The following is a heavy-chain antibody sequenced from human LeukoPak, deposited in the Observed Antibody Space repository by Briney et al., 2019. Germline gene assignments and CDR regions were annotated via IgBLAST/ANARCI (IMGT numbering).Heavy chain of an antibody. Sequence: SETLSLTCTVSGGSISSGDYYWSWIRQPPGKGLEWIGEINHSGSTNYNPSLKSRVTISVDTSKNQFSLKLSSVTAADTAVYYCARGRKVPDYYDSSGYYYHFDYWGQGTLVTVSS. CDR3: ARGRKVPDYYDSSGYYYHFDY. D-gene: IGHD3-22*01. J-gene: IGHJ4*02. CDR1: GGSISSGDYY. CDR2: INHSGST. V-gene: IGHV4-30-4*01.